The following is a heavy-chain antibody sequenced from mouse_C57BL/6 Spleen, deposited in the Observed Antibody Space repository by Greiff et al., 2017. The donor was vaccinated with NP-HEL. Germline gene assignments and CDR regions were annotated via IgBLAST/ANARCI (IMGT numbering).Heavy chain of an antibody. V-gene: IGHV5-6*01. D-gene: IGHD1-1*01. CDR3: ARRSSYVTYFDY. CDR1: GFTFSSYG. Sequence: EVQLVESGGDLVKPGGSLKLSCAASGFTFSSYGMSWVRQTPDQRLEWVATISSGGSYTYYPDSVKGRFTISRDNAKNTLYLQLSSLKSEDTAVDYCARRSSYVTYFDYWGQGTTLTVSS. J-gene: IGHJ2*01. CDR2: ISSGGSYT.